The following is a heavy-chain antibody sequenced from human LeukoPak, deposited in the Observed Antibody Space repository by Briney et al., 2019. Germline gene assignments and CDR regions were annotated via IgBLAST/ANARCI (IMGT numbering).Heavy chain of an antibody. CDR2: IYYSRST. V-gene: IGHV4-59*01. CDR1: GGSISTYY. Sequence: SETLSLTCTVSGGSISTYYWSWIRQPPGKGLEWIGYIYYSRSTNYNSSLKSRVTISVDTSKNQFSLKLRSMTAADTAVYFCARLATPLSWFDPWGQGTLVTVSS. J-gene: IGHJ5*02. D-gene: IGHD2-15*01. CDR3: ARLATPLSWFDP.